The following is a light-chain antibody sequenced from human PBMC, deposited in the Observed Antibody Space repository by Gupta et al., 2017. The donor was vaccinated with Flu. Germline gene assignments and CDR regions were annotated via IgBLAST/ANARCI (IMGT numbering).Light chain of an antibody. J-gene: IGLJ2*01. CDR2: TDT. CDR3: ATGIDALSGPV. Sequence: CSRFGNANVDCYQQVPGKAPRLLIYTDTQRPAGVPDRFSGSKSGTSASLAISGLQPEDEGDYYCATGIDALSGPVFGGGTKLVVL. CDR1: CSRFGNAN. V-gene: IGLV1-44*01.